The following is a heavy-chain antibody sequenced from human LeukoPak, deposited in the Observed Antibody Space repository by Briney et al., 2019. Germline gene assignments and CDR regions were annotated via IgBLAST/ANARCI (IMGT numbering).Heavy chain of an antibody. J-gene: IGHJ4*02. CDR2: ISNSGGAA. Sequence: PGGSLRLSCAASGFTFSSYAMSWVRQAPGKALEWVSSISNSGGAAFHADPVKGRFTISRDNSKNTLYLQMNSLRAEDTALYYCARISSTSFSDYWGQGTLVTVSS. CDR1: GFTFSSYA. V-gene: IGHV3-23*01. D-gene: IGHD2-2*01. CDR3: ARISSTSFSDY.